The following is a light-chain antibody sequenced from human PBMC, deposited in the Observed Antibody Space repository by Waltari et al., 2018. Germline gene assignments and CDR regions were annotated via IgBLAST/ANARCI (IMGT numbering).Light chain of an antibody. Sequence: DLQMTQSPSTLSASVGDRVTITCRASQTINNWLAWYQQKPGKAPKLLIYQASSLKSGVPSRFSGSGSGTEFTLTISSLQPDDFATYYCQQYNSYSWTFGQGTKVQIK. J-gene: IGKJ1*01. V-gene: IGKV1-5*03. CDR1: QTINNW. CDR2: QAS. CDR3: QQYNSYSWT.